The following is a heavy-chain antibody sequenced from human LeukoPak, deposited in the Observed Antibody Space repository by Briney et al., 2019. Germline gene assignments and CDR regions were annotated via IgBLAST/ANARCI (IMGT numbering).Heavy chain of an antibody. CDR1: GGSVSSYY. CDR3: ASMYSSSSASGFDY. V-gene: IGHV4-59*02. CDR2: IYYSGST. J-gene: IGHJ4*02. D-gene: IGHD6-6*01. Sequence: SETLSLTCTVSGGSVSSYYWSWIRQPPGKGLEWIGYIYYSGSTNYNPSLKSRVTISVDTSKNQFSLKLSSVTAADTAMYYCASMYSSSSASGFDYWGQGTPVTVSS.